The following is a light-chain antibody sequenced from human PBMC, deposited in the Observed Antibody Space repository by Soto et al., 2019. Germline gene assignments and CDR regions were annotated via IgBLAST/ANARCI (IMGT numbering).Light chain of an antibody. CDR2: KVS. CDR3: MQASHWPYT. J-gene: IGKJ2*01. Sequence: EVVMTQSPLSLPVTLGQPASISCRSSQSLVYSDGNIYLNWFHQRTGQSPRSLIYKVSDRDSGVPDRFRGRVSGPDFTLKIRRVEAEDVGVYYCMQASHWPYTFGQGTKLEIK. CDR1: QSLVYSDGNIY. V-gene: IGKV2-30*01.